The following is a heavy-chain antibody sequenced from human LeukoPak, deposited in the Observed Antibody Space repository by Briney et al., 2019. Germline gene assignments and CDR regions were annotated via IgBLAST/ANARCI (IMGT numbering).Heavy chain of an antibody. J-gene: IGHJ4*02. Sequence: GRSLRLSCAGSGFTFGGYGMHWFRQTPGKGLEWVAVIAYDGSRAFYADSVKGRFTISRDNSKNTMSVQMDDLKAEDTAVYYCTRYNNDHFDYWGQGTLVTVSS. CDR2: IAYDGSRA. CDR1: GFTFGGYG. V-gene: IGHV3-33*01. CDR3: TRYNNDHFDY. D-gene: IGHD1-14*01.